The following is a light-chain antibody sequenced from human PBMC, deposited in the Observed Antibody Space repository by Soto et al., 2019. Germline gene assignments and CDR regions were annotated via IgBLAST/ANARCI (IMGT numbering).Light chain of an antibody. V-gene: IGLV2-14*01. Sequence: QSVLTQPASLSGSPGHSITISCTGTSTDIGGYDYVSWYQHHPSKAPKLLIYEVSNRPLGVSNRFAGSKSDNTASLTISGLQTEDEADYYCRSYTDTYTFVFGTGTKVTVL. J-gene: IGLJ1*01. CDR1: STDIGGYDY. CDR2: EVS. CDR3: RSYTDTYTFV.